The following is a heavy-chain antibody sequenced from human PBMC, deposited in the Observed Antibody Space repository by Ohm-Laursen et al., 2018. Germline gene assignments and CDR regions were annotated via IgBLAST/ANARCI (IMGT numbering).Heavy chain of an antibody. J-gene: IGHJ5*02. Sequence: GESLKISCKGSGYNFANYWIGWVRQMPGKGLVWMGIIYPSDSDTRYSPSFQGQVTISADKSISTAYLQWSSLKASDTAMYYCATPDASSWVPWGQGTLVTVSS. CDR1: GYNFANYW. V-gene: IGHV5-51*01. D-gene: IGHD6-13*01. CDR3: ATPDASSWVP. CDR2: IYPSDSDT.